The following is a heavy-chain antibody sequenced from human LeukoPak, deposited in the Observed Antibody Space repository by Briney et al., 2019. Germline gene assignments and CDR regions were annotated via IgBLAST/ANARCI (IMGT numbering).Heavy chain of an antibody. Sequence: GGSLRLSCAASGFTFSSYGMHWVRQARGEGLGWVAVIWYDGSNKYCADSAKSRLTISRDNSKHTLYLQMNSLRAEDTAVYYCARDPLASSGWPTLDYWGQGTLVTVSS. V-gene: IGHV3-33*01. CDR3: ARDPLASSGWPTLDY. CDR2: IWYDGSNK. J-gene: IGHJ4*02. CDR1: GFTFSSYG. D-gene: IGHD6-19*01.